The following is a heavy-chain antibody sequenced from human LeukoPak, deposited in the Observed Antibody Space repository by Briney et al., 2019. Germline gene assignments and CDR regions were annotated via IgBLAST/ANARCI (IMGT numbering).Heavy chain of an antibody. D-gene: IGHD2-15*01. CDR3: ARGLGGGSCYS. CDR1: GGSISSGGYY. J-gene: IGHJ4*02. Sequence: SQTLSLTCTVSGGSISSGGYYWSWIRLHPGKGLEWIGYIYYGGSTYYNPSLKSRVTISVDTSKSQFSLKLSSVTAADTAVYYCARGLGGGSCYSWGQGTLVTVSS. CDR2: IYYGGST. V-gene: IGHV4-31*03.